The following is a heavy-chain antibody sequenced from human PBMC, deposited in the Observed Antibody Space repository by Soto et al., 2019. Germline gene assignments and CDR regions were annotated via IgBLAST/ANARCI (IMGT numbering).Heavy chain of an antibody. CDR1: GGTLSSYA. V-gene: IGHV1-69*13. J-gene: IGHJ6*02. D-gene: IGHD3-3*01. Sequence: GASVKVSCKASGGTLSSYAISWVRQAPGQGLEWMGGIIPIFGTANYAQKFQGRVTITADESTSTAYMELSSLRSEDTAVYYCARGGTIFGVVTRPDYYYGMDVWGQGTTVTVSS. CDR3: ARGGTIFGVVTRPDYYYGMDV. CDR2: IIPIFGTA.